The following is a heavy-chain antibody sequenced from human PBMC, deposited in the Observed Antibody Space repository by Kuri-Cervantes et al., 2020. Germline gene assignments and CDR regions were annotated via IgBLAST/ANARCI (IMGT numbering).Heavy chain of an antibody. Sequence: GESLKISCAASGFTFSSYGVHWVRQAPGKGLEWVAVIWYDGSNKYYADSVKGRFTISRDNSKNTMFLQMNSLRPEDTAVYYCAIQRTTVKTWDAFDIWGQGTTVTVSS. V-gene: IGHV3-30*02. CDR3: AIQRTTVKTWDAFDI. CDR1: GFTFSSYG. J-gene: IGHJ3*02. D-gene: IGHD4-17*01. CDR2: IWYDGSNK.